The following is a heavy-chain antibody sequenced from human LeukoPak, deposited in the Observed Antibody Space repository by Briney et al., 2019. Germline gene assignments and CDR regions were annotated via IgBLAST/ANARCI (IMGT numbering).Heavy chain of an antibody. CDR1: GYTLTELS. CDR3: ATALYSSGWPISDY. Sequence: GASVKVSCKVSGYTLTELSMHWVRQAPGKGLEWMGGFEPEDGETIYAQKFQGRVTMTEDTSTDTAYMELSSLRSEDTAVYYCATALYSSGWPISDYWGQGTLVTVSS. CDR2: FEPEDGET. V-gene: IGHV1-24*01. J-gene: IGHJ4*02. D-gene: IGHD6-19*01.